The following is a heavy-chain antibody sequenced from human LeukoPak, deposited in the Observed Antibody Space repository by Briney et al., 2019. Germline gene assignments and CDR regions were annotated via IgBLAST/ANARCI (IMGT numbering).Heavy chain of an antibody. CDR1: GFNLSNYN. V-gene: IGHV3-21*01. D-gene: IGHD1-1*01. Sequence: GGSLRFSCAASGFNLSNYNMNWVRQAPGKGLEWVSSITVTTTFIYYADSVKGRFTISRDNAKNSLYLQMNTLRVEDTALYYCARDLPGELGRGVFDIWGQGTMVTVSS. J-gene: IGHJ3*02. CDR3: ARDLPGELGRGVFDI. CDR2: ITVTTTFI.